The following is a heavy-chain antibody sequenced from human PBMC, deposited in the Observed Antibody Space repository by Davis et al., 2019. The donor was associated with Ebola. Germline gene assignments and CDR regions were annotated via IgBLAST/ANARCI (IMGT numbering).Heavy chain of an antibody. CDR3: AKDTALQLLPGYYFDY. D-gene: IGHD2-2*01. V-gene: IGHV3-9*01. CDR2: ISWNSGSI. J-gene: IGHJ4*02. CDR1: GFTFDDYA. Sequence: SLKISCAASGFTFDDYAMHWVRQAPGKGLEWVSGISWNSGSIGYADSVKGRFTISRDNAKNSLYLQMNSLRAEDTALYYCAKDTALQLLPGYYFDYWGQGTLVTVSS.